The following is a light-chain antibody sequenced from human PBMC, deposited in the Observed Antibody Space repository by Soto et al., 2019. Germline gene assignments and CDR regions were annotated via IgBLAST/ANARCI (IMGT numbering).Light chain of an antibody. CDR1: SSNIGAGYD. CDR2: GNS. CDR3: QSYDSSLSGSV. Sequence: QSVLTQPPSVSGAPGQRVTILCTGSSSNIGAGYDVHWYQQLPGTAPKLLIYGNSNRPSGVPDRFSGSKSGTSASLAITGLRAEDEADYYCQSYDSSLSGSVFGGGTKLTVL. V-gene: IGLV1-40*01. J-gene: IGLJ2*01.